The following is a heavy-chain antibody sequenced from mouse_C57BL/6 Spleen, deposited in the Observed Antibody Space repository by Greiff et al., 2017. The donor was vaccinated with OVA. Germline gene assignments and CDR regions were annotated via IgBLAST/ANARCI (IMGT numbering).Heavy chain of an antibody. D-gene: IGHD1-1*01. Sequence: QVQLQQSGAELVRPGTSVKVSCKASGYAFTNYLIEWVKQRPGQGLEWIGVINPGGGGTNYNEKFKGKATLTADKSSSTAYMQLSSLTSEDSAVYYCARAGDYYGSSYRGTMDYWGQGTSVTVSS. J-gene: IGHJ4*01. CDR3: ARAGDYYGSSYRGTMDY. CDR1: GYAFTNYL. V-gene: IGHV1-54*01. CDR2: INPGGGGT.